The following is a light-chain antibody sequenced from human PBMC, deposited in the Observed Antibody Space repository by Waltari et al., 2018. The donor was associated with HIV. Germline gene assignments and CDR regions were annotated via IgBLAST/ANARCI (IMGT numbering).Light chain of an antibody. Sequence: DIQVTQSPSSLSASVGDRVTITCRASQDIRHFLNWYQQKPGKAPQLLIYATSTLQSGVPSRFSGSRSATTFTLTISGLQPEDVATYYCQQTHSFPPLTFGQGTRLEVK. CDR3: QQTHSFPPLT. V-gene: IGKV1-39*01. CDR2: ATS. CDR1: QDIRHF. J-gene: IGKJ5*01.